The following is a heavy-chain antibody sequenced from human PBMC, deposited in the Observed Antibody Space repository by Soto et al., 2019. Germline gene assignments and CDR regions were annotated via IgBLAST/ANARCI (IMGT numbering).Heavy chain of an antibody. V-gene: IGHV3-74*01. Sequence: EVQLVESGGGLVQPGGSLRLSCAASGFTFSSYWMHWVRQAPGKGLVWVSRINSDGSSTSYADSVKGRFTISRDNAKNTLYLQMNSLRAEDTDVYYCAREGCSGGSCYSQGYYYYYGMDVWGQGTTVTVSS. CDR1: GFTFSSYW. J-gene: IGHJ6*02. D-gene: IGHD2-15*01. CDR3: AREGCSGGSCYSQGYYYYYGMDV. CDR2: INSDGSST.